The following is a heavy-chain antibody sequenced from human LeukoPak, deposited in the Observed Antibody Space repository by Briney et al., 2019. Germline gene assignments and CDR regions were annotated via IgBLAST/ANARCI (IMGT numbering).Heavy chain of an antibody. Sequence: SETLSLTCAVYGGSFSGYYWSWIRQPPGKGLEWIGEINHSGSTNYNPSLKSRVTISVDTSKNQFSLKLSSVTAAETAVYYCARAYCSGGSCEEENWFDPWGQGTLVTVSS. CDR1: GGSFSGYY. CDR3: ARAYCSGGSCEEENWFDP. V-gene: IGHV4-34*01. D-gene: IGHD2-15*01. CDR2: INHSGST. J-gene: IGHJ5*02.